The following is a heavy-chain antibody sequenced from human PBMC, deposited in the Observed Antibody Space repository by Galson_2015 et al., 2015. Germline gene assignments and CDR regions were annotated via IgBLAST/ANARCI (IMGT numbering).Heavy chain of an antibody. CDR2: IIPIFGTA. CDR3: ARAYYGSGIDYYGMDV. D-gene: IGHD3-10*01. CDR1: GGTFSSYA. J-gene: IGHJ6*02. Sequence: SVKVSCKASGGTFSSYAISWVRQAPGQGLEWMGGIIPIFGTANYAQKFQGRVTITADESTSTAYMELSSLRSEDTAVYYCARAYYGSGIDYYGMDVWGQGTTVTVSS. V-gene: IGHV1-69*13.